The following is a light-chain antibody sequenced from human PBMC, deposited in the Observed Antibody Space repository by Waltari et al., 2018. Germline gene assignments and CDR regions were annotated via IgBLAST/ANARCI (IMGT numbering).Light chain of an antibody. Sequence: QSVLTQAPSVFGAPGQRVTISCSGGSPNIGAGYDVHWYQQLPGTAPKLLIYGNDNRPSGVPDRFSASKSGTSASLAITGLQADDEAIYFCQSYDDSLRASVFGGGARLTVL. CDR1: SPNIGAGYD. J-gene: IGLJ2*01. V-gene: IGLV1-40*01. CDR2: GND. CDR3: QSYDDSLRASV.